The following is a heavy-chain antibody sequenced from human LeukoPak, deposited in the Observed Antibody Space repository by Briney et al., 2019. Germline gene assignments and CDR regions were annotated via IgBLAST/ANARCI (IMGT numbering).Heavy chain of an antibody. CDR1: GGSISSGGYS. CDR2: IYHSGST. D-gene: IGHD3-22*01. Sequence: SQTLSLTCAVSGGSISSGGYSWSWIRQPPGKGLEWIGYIYHSGSTYYNPSLKSRVTISVDTSKNQFSLKLSSVTAADTAVYYCARDRILYDSSGYYTGVYNWFDPWGQGTLVTVSS. J-gene: IGHJ5*02. V-gene: IGHV4-30-2*05. CDR3: ARDRILYDSSGYYTGVYNWFDP.